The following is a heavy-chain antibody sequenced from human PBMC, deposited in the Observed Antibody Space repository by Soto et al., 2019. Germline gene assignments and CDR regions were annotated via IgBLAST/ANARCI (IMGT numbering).Heavy chain of an antibody. J-gene: IGHJ5*02. D-gene: IGHD3-16*01. CDR1: GYTFANYY. Sequence: VRLEQSGAEVQNPGASVKLSCEASGYTFANYYVHWVRQAPGQGLQWMGKINPSGGATTYAQKFQGRVPISWDASAKSVYMDMRSLSGDDTAVYYCAKQTVELSLGGFDPWGQGTLVTVSS. CDR3: AKQTVELSLGGFDP. CDR2: INPSGGAT. V-gene: IGHV1-46*01.